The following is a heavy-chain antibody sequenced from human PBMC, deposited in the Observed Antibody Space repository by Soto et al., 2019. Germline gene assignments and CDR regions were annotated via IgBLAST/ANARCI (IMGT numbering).Heavy chain of an antibody. J-gene: IGHJ5*02. CDR1: GGSISSGDYY. CDR2: IYYSGST. D-gene: IGHD2-15*01. V-gene: IGHV4-30-4*01. CDR3: ARVPVGYCSGGSCYARTNWFDP. Sequence: QVQLQESGPGLVKPSQTLSLTCTVSGGSISSGDYYWSWIRQPPGKGLEWIGYIYYSGSTYYNPSLKSRVTISVDPSKNQFSLKLSSVTAADTAVYYCARVPVGYCSGGSCYARTNWFDPWGQGTLVTVSS.